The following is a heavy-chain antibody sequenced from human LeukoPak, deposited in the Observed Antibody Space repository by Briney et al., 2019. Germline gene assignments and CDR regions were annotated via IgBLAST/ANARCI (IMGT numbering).Heavy chain of an antibody. Sequence: GGSLRLSCAASGFTFSSYEMNWVRQAPGKGLEWVSYISSSGSTIYYADSVKGRFTISRDNAKNSLYLQMNSLRAGDTAVYYCARLAGWELRSLDYWGQGTLVTVSS. CDR3: ARLAGWELRSLDY. J-gene: IGHJ4*02. CDR2: ISSSGSTI. CDR1: GFTFSSYE. D-gene: IGHD1-26*01. V-gene: IGHV3-48*03.